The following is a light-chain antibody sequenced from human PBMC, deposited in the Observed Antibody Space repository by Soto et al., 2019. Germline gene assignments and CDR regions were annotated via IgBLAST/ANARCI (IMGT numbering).Light chain of an antibody. CDR3: QQYNNWPIT. J-gene: IGKJ5*01. CDR2: GAS. CDR1: QSASSN. Sequence: EIVMTQSPATLSVSPGERATLSCRAIQSASSNLAWYQQKPGQAPRLLIYGASTRATSIPARFSGSGSGTEFTLTISSLQSEDFAVYYCQQYNNWPITFGQGTRLEN. V-gene: IGKV3-15*01.